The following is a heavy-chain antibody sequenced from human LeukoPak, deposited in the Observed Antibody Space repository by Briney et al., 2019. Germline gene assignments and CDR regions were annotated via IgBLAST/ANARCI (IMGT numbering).Heavy chain of an antibody. V-gene: IGHV3-23*01. J-gene: IGHJ4*02. D-gene: IGHD6-19*01. CDR3: AKDSWGNSGWYYFDY. CDR1: GSDFKFFA. Sequence: GESLRLSCAASGSDFKFFAMSWVRQAPGKGLEWLSGISGSGGSTNYADSVKGRFTISRDNSKSTLYLQMKSLRAEDTAMYYCAKDSWGNSGWYYFDYWGQGTRVTVSS. CDR2: ISGSGGST.